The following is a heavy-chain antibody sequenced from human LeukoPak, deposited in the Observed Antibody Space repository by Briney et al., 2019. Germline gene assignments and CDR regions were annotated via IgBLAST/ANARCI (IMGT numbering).Heavy chain of an antibody. CDR3: AREAPGIAVASTPTGYFDL. CDR2: IIPIFGTA. D-gene: IGHD6-19*01. J-gene: IGHJ2*01. Sequence: SVKVSCKASGGTFSSYAISWVRQAPGQGLEWMGGIIPIFGTANYAQKFQGRVTITADKSTSTAYMELSSLRSEDTPVYYCAREAPGIAVASTPTGYFDLWGRGTLVTVSS. V-gene: IGHV1-69*06. CDR1: GGTFSSYA.